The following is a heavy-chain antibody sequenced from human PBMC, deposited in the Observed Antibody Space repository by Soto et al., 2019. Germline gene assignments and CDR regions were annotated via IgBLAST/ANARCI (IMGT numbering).Heavy chain of an antibody. CDR3: ARDRMASAGTPYYYGMDV. D-gene: IGHD6-13*01. CDR1: GYTFTGYY. CDR2: INPNSGGT. Sequence: GPSVKVSCKASGYTFTGYYMHWVRQAPGQGLEWMGWINPNSGGTNYAQKFQGWVTMTRDTSISTAYMELSRLRSDDTAVYYCARDRMASAGTPYYYGMDVWGQGTTVTVSS. J-gene: IGHJ6*02. V-gene: IGHV1-2*04.